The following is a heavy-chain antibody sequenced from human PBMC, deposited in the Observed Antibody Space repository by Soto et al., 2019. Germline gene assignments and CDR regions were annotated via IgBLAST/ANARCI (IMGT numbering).Heavy chain of an antibody. V-gene: IGHV2-5*01. D-gene: IGHD3-16*02. CDR2: IYWNDDK. CDR1: GFSLSTSGVG. Sequence: QITLKESGPTLVKPTQPLTLTCTFSGFSLSTSGVGVGWIRQPPGKALEWLALIYWNDDKRYSPSLKSRLTITKDTSKNQVVLTMTNMDPVDTATYYCAHRLVDDYVWGSYRFSPNWGQGTMVTVSS. CDR3: AHRLVDDYVWGSYRFSPN. J-gene: IGHJ3*01.